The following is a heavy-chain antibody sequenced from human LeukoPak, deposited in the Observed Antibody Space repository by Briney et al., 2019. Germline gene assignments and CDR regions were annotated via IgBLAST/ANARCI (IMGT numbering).Heavy chain of an antibody. D-gene: IGHD6-13*01. J-gene: IGHJ4*02. Sequence: SETLSLTCTVSGGSISSYYWSWIRQPPGKGLEWIGYIYYSGSTNYNPSLKSRVTISVDTSKNQFSLKLSSMTAADTAMYFCARQPWIAAPGGGYYFDYWGQGILVTVSS. CDR3: ARQPWIAAPGGGYYFDY. V-gene: IGHV4-59*08. CDR1: GGSISSYY. CDR2: IYYSGST.